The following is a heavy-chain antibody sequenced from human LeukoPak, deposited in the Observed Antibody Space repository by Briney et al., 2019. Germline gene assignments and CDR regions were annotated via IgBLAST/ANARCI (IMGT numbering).Heavy chain of an antibody. D-gene: IGHD1-1*01. CDR2: IYDNGNT. V-gene: IGHV4-59*03. Sequence: SETLSLTCAVYGGSFSGYYWTWIRQPPGKGLEWIGYIYDNGNTNYNPSLKSRVTISVDTSKNQFSLKLSSVTAADTAVYYCATGETGSTLGGYWGQGTLVTVSS. J-gene: IGHJ4*02. CDR1: GGSFSGYY. CDR3: ATGETGSTLGGY.